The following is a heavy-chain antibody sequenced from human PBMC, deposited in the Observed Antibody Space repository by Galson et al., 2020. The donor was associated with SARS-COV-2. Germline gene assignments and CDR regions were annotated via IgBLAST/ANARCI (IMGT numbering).Heavy chain of an antibody. J-gene: IGHJ4*02. V-gene: IGHV3-23*01. CDR1: GFTFSSYA. D-gene: IGHD3-22*01. CDR3: AKRHRDSSGFDY. CDR2: ISGSGSAT. Sequence: GGSLRLSCAASGFTFSSYAINWLSQAPGKGLEWVSGISGSGSATYYAGSVKGRFTISRDNSQNTLYLQMNGLRAEDTAIYYCAKRHRDSSGFDYWGQGARVTVSS.